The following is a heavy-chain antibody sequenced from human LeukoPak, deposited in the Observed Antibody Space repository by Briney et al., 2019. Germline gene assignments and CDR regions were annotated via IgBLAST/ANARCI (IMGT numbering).Heavy chain of an antibody. CDR2: ISAYNGNT. V-gene: IGHV1-18*01. CDR1: GYTFTSYG. J-gene: IGHJ6*02. Sequence: GASVKVSCKASGYTFTSYGISWVRQAPGQGLEWMGWISAYNGNTNYAQKLQGRVTTTTDTSTSTAYMELRSLRSDDTAVYYCARDWVSCSGGSCYSYYYYYGMDVWGQGTTVTVSS. CDR3: ARDWVSCSGGSCYSYYYYYGMDV. D-gene: IGHD2-15*01.